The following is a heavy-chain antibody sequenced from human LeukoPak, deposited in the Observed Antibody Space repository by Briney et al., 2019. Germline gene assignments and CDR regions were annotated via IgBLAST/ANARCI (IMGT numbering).Heavy chain of an antibody. CDR3: TRDRYRFDP. CDR2: LNTDGSST. CDR1: GFTFSSYW. J-gene: IGHJ5*02. V-gene: IGHV3-74*01. Sequence: GGSLRLSCAASGFTFSSYWMHWVRQAPGKGLVWVSRLNTDGSSTNYADSVKGRFTISRDNAKNILYLQTNSLRAEDTAVYYCTRDRYRFDPWGQGTLVTVSS. D-gene: IGHD3-9*01.